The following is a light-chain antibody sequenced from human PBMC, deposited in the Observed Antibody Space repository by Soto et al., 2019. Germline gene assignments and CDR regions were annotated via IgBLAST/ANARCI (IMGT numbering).Light chain of an antibody. CDR3: TSYSTSKSYV. CDR1: SSDVGGYNF. J-gene: IGLJ1*01. Sequence: QSALTQPASVSGSPGQSITISCTGSSSDVGGYNFVSWYQQHPGKAPKLMIYEVSNRPSGVSNRFSGSKSGNTSSLTISGLKAEYEADYYCTSYSTSKSYVFGAGTKLTVL. V-gene: IGLV2-14*01. CDR2: EVS.